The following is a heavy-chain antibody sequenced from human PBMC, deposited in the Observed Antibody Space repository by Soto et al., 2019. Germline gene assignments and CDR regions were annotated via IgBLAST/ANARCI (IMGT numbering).Heavy chain of an antibody. CDR3: ARGTRLTADP. Sequence: QVQLVQSGGEVKKPGASVRVSCRTYGYIITSYGISCVRQAPGQGLEWMGWISAYNYDTVYAQKLQGRLSLTTYTATNTAYMEVRRLSYDDPAVYYCARGTRLTADPCGQGTLGNVSS. D-gene: IGHD7-27*01. CDR2: ISAYNYDT. J-gene: IGHJ5*02. CDR1: GYIITSYG. V-gene: IGHV1-18*01.